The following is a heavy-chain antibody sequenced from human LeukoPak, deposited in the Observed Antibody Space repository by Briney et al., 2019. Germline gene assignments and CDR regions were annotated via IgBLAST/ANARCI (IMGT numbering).Heavy chain of an antibody. CDR2: IKPDGSEK. J-gene: IGHJ4*02. Sequence: GGSLRLSCATSGFIFSNSWMNWVRQAPGKGLEWVAKIKPDGSEKYYVDSVKGRFTVSRDNAKNSLYLQMNSLRADDTAVYFCARGANCAFEYWGQGTLVTVSS. V-gene: IGHV3-7*04. CDR3: ARGANCAFEY. D-gene: IGHD4/OR15-4a*01. CDR1: GFIFSNSW.